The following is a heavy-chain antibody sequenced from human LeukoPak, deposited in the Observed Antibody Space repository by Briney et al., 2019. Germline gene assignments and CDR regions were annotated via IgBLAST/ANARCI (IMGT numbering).Heavy chain of an antibody. CDR3: ARDLGVYDILTGPDY. D-gene: IGHD3-9*01. Sequence: ASVKVSCKSSGYTFTDYYMHWVRQAPGQGLEWMGWINPNSGGTNYAQKLQGRVTMTTDTSTSTAYMELRSLRSDDTAVYYCARDLGVYDILTGPDYWGQGTLVTVSS. J-gene: IGHJ4*02. CDR1: GYTFTDYY. V-gene: IGHV1-2*02. CDR2: INPNSGGT.